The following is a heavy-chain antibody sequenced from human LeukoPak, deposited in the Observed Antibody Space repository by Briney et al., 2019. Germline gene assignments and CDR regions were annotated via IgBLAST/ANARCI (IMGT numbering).Heavy chain of an antibody. Sequence: SETLSLTCTVSGGSISSYYWSWIRQPAGKGLEWIGRIYTSGSTNYNPPLKSRVTMSVVTSKNQFSLKLSSVTAADTAVYYCARTNNGVNSIYYYYFDVWGKGTTVTVSS. CDR1: GGSISSYY. D-gene: IGHD4-23*01. J-gene: IGHJ6*03. CDR2: IYTSGST. V-gene: IGHV4-4*07. CDR3: ARTNNGVNSIYYYYFDV.